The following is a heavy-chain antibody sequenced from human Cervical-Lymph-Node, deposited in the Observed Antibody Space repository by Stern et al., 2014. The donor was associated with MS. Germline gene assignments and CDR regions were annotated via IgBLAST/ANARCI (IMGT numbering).Heavy chain of an antibody. Sequence: VQLVESGAEVKKPGSSVKVSCKASGGTFISYAISWVRQAPGQGLEWMGGIIPIFGTANYAQKFQGRVTITADESTSTAYMELSSLRSEDTAVYYCASRIAVAGDYYYGMDVWGQGTTVTVSS. CDR1: GGTFISYA. CDR3: ASRIAVAGDYYYGMDV. CDR2: IIPIFGTA. D-gene: IGHD6-19*01. V-gene: IGHV1-69*01. J-gene: IGHJ6*02.